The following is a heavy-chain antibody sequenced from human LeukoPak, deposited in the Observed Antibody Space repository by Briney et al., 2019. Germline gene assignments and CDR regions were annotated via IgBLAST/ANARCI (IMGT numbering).Heavy chain of an antibody. J-gene: IGHJ4*02. CDR2: MSSDGSNK. CDR3: AKAIGLSSSWYWVLDY. D-gene: IGHD6-13*01. CDR1: GITFSSHA. V-gene: IGHV3-30-3*01. Sequence: PGRSLRLSCAASGITFSSHAMHWVRQAPGKGLEWVAVMSSDGSNKYYADFVKGRFTISRDNSKNTLYLQMDSLRPEDTAVYYCAKAIGLSSSWYWVLDYWGQGTLVTVSS.